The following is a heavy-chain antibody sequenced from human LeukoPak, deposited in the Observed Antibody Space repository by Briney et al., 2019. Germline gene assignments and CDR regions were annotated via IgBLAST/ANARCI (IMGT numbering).Heavy chain of an antibody. D-gene: IGHD5-12*01. CDR1: GFTVSSNY. CDR2: IYSGGST. Sequence: GGSLRLSCAASGFTVSSNYMSWVRQAPGKGLEWVSVIYSGGSTYYADSVKGRFTISRDNSKNTLYLQMNGLITEDTAVYYCARVRLSPTETQWLRINDYWGQGTLVTVSS. V-gene: IGHV3-53*01. CDR3: ARVRLSPTETQWLRINDY. J-gene: IGHJ4*02.